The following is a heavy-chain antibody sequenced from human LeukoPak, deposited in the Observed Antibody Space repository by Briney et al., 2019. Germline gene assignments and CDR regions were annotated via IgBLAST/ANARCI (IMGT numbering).Heavy chain of an antibody. V-gene: IGHV7-4-1*02. D-gene: IGHD3-9*01. CDR2: INTNTGNP. CDR3: ASFPILTGPGPFDY. Sequence: GASVKVSCKVSGSTFTSYAISWVRQAPGQGLEWMGWINTNTGNPMYAQGFTGRFVYSLDTSVTTAYLQISSLKAEDTAVYYCASFPILTGPGPFDYWGQGTLVTVSS. J-gene: IGHJ4*02. CDR1: GSTFTSYA.